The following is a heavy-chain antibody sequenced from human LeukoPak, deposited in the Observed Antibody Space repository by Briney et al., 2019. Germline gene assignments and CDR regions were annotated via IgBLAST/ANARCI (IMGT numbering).Heavy chain of an antibody. V-gene: IGHV4-59*12. CDR3: ARDWDYDILTGYYAPIPGDY. D-gene: IGHD3-9*01. J-gene: IGHJ4*02. CDR1: GGSFSGYY. CDR2: IYYSGST. Sequence: PSETLSLTCAVYGGSFSGYYWSWIRQPPGKGLEWIGYIYYSGSTNYNPSLKGRVTISVDTSKNQFSLKLSSVTAADTAVYYCARDWDYDILTGYYAPIPGDYWGQGTLVTVSS.